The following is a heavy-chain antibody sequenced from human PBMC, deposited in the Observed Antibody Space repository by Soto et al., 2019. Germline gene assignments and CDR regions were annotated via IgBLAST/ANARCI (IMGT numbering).Heavy chain of an antibody. V-gene: IGHV3-15*01. D-gene: IGHD6-6*01. CDR3: TTVWKIYSSSPFDY. J-gene: IGHJ4*02. CDR2: IKSKTDVGTT. CDR1: GFTFSNAW. Sequence: GGSLRLSCAASGFTFSNAWMSWVRQAPGKGLEWVGRIKSKTDVGTTDYAAPVKGRFTISRDDSKNTLYLQMNSLKTEDTAVYYCTTVWKIYSSSPFDYWGQGTLVTVSS.